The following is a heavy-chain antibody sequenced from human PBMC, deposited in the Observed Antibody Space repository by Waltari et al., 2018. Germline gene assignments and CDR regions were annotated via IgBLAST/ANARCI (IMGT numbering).Heavy chain of an antibody. Sequence: QVQLQESGPGLVKPSETLSLTCAVSGGSISNNFWSWIRQPPGKGLEWIGRIYGSGGSTDSSPSLKSRVTISTDTSKNQFSLKLSSVTAADTAVYYCARIGYSGYSKYFDYWGQGVLVTVSS. CDR2: IYGSGGST. J-gene: IGHJ4*02. CDR3: ARIGYSGYSKYFDY. V-gene: IGHV4-4*07. CDR1: GGSISNNF. D-gene: IGHD4-4*01.